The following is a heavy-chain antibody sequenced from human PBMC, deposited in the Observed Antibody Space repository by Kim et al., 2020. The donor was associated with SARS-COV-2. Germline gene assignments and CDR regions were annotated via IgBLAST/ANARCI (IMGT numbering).Heavy chain of an antibody. CDR3: AGHAAVPVIRHGFDT. Sequence: SETLSLTCTVSGDSVSFYYWSWIRLSPGKGLEWVGYVSNLGTTLYSPSLNSRLRLSRDTSKNQISLNLRSVTASDTAFYYCAGHAAVPVIRHGFDTWGQGSLVTVTS. V-gene: IGHV4-59*08. J-gene: IGHJ4*02. CDR1: GDSVSFYY. D-gene: IGHD6-25*01. CDR2: VSNLGTT.